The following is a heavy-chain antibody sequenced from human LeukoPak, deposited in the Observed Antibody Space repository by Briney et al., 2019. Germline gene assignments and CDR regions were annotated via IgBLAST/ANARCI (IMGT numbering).Heavy chain of an antibody. V-gene: IGHV3-20*04. CDR2: INWNGGST. J-gene: IGHJ6*02. D-gene: IGHD3-10*01. Sequence: PGGSLRLSCAASGFTFDDYGMSWVRQAPGKGLEWVSGINWNGGSTGYADSVKGRFTISRDSAKNSLYLQMNSLRAEDTALYYCARASYGSGNYYYGMDVWGQGTTVTVSS. CDR1: GFTFDDYG. CDR3: ARASYGSGNYYYGMDV.